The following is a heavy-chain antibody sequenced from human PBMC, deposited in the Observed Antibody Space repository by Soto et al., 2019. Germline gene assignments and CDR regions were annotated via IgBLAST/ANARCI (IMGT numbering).Heavy chain of an antibody. V-gene: IGHV1-69*06. CDR3: ARDQGGFRYSYGGYFDY. CDR1: GGTFSSYA. CDR2: IIPIFGTA. Sequence: QVQLVQSGAEVKKPGSSVKVSCKASGGTFSSYAISWVRQAPGQGLEWMGGIIPIFGTANYAQKFQGRVTITADKSTSTAYMELSSLRSEDTAVYYCARDQGGFRYSYGGYFDYWGQGTLVTVSS. D-gene: IGHD5-18*01. J-gene: IGHJ4*02.